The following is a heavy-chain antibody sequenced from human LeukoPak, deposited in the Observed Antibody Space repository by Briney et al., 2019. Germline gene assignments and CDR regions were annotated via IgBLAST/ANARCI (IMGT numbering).Heavy chain of an antibody. V-gene: IGHV1-18*01. Sequence: ASVKVSCKASGYTFTSYGISWVRQAPGQGLEWMGWISAYNDNTNYAQKLQGRVTMTTDTSTSTAYMELRSLRSDDTAVYYCARLTRYSSSWVPYNYYYYMDVWGKGTTVTVSS. CDR3: ARLTRYSSSWVPYNYYYYMDV. CDR2: ISAYNDNT. J-gene: IGHJ6*03. D-gene: IGHD6-13*01. CDR1: GYTFTSYG.